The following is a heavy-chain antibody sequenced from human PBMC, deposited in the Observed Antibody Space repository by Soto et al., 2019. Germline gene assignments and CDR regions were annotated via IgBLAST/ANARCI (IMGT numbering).Heavy chain of an antibody. J-gene: IGHJ5*02. CDR3: TRGPPRVHWFDP. CDR2: IYFTGST. Sequence: SETLSLTCTVSCGAVSSGTYYWSWIRQPPGKGLEWIGHIYFTGSTNYNPSLKSRVTMSLDTSRNQFSLKLSSVTAADTAVYYCTRGPPRVHWFDPWGLGTLVTVSS. CDR1: CGAVSSGTYY. V-gene: IGHV4-61*01.